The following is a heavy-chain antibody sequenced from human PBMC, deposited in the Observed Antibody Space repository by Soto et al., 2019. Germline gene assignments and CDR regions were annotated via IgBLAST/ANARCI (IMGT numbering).Heavy chain of an antibody. Sequence: GASVKVSCKASEYTFTGNYMHWVRRAPGQGLEWMGWINPNSGGTNYAQKFQGWVTMTRDTSISTASMELSRLRSDDPAVYYCARDPMLPIGQDYYGSSGYYSPPNWFDPWGQGTLVTVSS. J-gene: IGHJ5*02. D-gene: IGHD3-22*01. CDR3: ARDPMLPIGQDYYGSSGYYSPPNWFDP. CDR1: EYTFTGNY. V-gene: IGHV1-2*04. CDR2: INPNSGGT.